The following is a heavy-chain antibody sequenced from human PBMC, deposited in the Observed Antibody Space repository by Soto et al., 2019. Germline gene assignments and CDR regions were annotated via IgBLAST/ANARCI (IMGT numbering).Heavy chain of an antibody. CDR1: GFTFSSYG. V-gene: IGHV3-33*01. Sequence: GGSLRLSCAASGFTFSSYGMHWVRQAPGKGLEWVAVIWYDGSNKYYADSVKGRFTISRDNSKNTLYLQMNSLRAEDTAVYYCARDQLGEQLVPYYYYGMDVWGQGTTVTVSS. D-gene: IGHD6-6*01. CDR3: ARDQLGEQLVPYYYYGMDV. CDR2: IWYDGSNK. J-gene: IGHJ6*02.